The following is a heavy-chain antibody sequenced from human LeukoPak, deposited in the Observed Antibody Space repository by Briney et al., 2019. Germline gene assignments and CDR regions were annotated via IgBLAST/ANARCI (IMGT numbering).Heavy chain of an antibody. CDR2: IIVTSNHT. D-gene: IGHD3-10*01. J-gene: IGHJ4*02. Sequence: KPGGSLRFSVEAPGFTFITYARNWSVKAPGKGLEWVSPIIVTSNHTNYADSVKGRFTISRDSANNSLYLQMNSLRAEDTAVYYCARVYSANGYGSGYYDYWGQGTLVTVSS. CDR1: GFTFITYA. CDR3: ARVYSANGYGSGYYDY. V-gene: IGHV3-21*01.